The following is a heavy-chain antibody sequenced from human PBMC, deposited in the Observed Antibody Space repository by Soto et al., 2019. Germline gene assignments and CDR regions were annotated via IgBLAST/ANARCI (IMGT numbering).Heavy chain of an antibody. J-gene: IGHJ4*02. CDR1: GYTFTGYY. CDR3: ARDLSPLYYHDSSGYQI. V-gene: IGHV1-2*02. D-gene: IGHD3-22*01. CDR2: INPNSGGT. Sequence: ASVKVSCKASGYTFTGYYMHWVRQAPGQGLEWMGWINPNSGGTNYAQKFQGRVTMTRDTSISTAYMELSRLRSDDTAVYYCARDLSPLYYHDSSGYQIWGPVTLVTVSS.